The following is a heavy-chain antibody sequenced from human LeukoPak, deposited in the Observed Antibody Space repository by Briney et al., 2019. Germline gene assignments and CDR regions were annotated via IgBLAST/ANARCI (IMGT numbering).Heavy chain of an antibody. Sequence: PGGSLRLSCAASGFTSSSYWMNWVRQAPGKGLVWVSRIASDGSSTTYADSVKGRFSISRGNAKNTLYLQMNSLRVEDTAVYYCARGRPHGNDYWGQGTLVTVSS. J-gene: IGHJ4*02. CDR1: GFTSSSYW. CDR3: ARGRPHGNDY. CDR2: IASDGSST. V-gene: IGHV3-74*01. D-gene: IGHD4-23*01.